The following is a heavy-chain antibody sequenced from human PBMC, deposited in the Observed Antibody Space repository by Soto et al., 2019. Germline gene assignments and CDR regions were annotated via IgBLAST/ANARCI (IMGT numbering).Heavy chain of an antibody. J-gene: IGHJ4*02. CDR1: GFTFSSYW. Sequence: GGSLRLSCTASGFTFSSYWMSWVRQAPGKGLEWVANIKQDGSEKYYVDSVKGRFTISRDNAKNSLYLQMNSLRAEDTAVYYCARESFGWFGESKFDYWGQGTLVTVSS. CDR3: ARESFGWFGESKFDY. D-gene: IGHD3-10*01. CDR2: IKQDGSEK. V-gene: IGHV3-7*03.